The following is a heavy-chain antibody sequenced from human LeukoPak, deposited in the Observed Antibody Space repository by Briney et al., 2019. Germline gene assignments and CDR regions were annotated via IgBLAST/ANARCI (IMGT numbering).Heavy chain of an antibody. CDR3: ARAHIAVAAAFDY. V-gene: IGHV3-23*01. CDR2: ISGSGGST. Sequence: PGGSLRLSCAASGLTFSSYAMSWVPQAPGKGLEWVSAISGSGGSTYYADSVKGRFTISRDNAKNSLYLQMNSLRAEDTAVYYCARAHIAVAAAFDYWGQGTLVTVSS. CDR1: GLTFSSYA. D-gene: IGHD6-19*01. J-gene: IGHJ4*02.